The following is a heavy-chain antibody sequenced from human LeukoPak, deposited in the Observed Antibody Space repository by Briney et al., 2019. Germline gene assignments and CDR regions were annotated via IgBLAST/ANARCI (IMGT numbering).Heavy chain of an antibody. CDR3: ARFVGGYDF. Sequence: GSLRLSCAASGFSFGRYWMSWVRQAPVKGLEWVANIKQDGSERNYVDSVKGRFTISRDNAKNSLYLQMNSLRAEDTAVYYCARFVGGYDFWGQGTLVTVSS. D-gene: IGHD3-16*01. V-gene: IGHV3-7*01. CDR1: GFSFGRYW. J-gene: IGHJ4*02. CDR2: IKQDGSER.